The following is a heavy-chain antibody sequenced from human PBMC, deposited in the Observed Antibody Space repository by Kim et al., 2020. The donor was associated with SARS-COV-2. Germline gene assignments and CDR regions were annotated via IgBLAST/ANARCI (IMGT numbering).Heavy chain of an antibody. Sequence: ASVKVSCKASGYTFTSYGISWVRQAPGQGLEWMGWISAYNGNTNYAQKLQGRVTMTTDTSTSTAYMELRSLRSDDTAVYYCARPNYDFWSGYYTNYYYGMDVWGQGTTVTVSS. CDR3: ARPNYDFWSGYYTNYYYGMDV. D-gene: IGHD3-3*01. CDR2: ISAYNGNT. J-gene: IGHJ6*02. V-gene: IGHV1-18*01. CDR1: GYTFTSYG.